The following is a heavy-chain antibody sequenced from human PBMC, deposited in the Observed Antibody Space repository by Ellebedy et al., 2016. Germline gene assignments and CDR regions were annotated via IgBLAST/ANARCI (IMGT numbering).Heavy chain of an antibody. V-gene: IGHV1-18*01. Sequence: ASVKVSCXASGGTFSSYAISWVRQAPGQGLEWMGWISAYNGNTNYAQKLQGRVTMTTDTSTGTAYMELRSLRSDDTAVYYCARQKWRLALAGTGADPFDIWGQGTVVTVSS. CDR2: ISAYNGNT. CDR1: GGTFSSYA. J-gene: IGHJ3*02. CDR3: ARQKWRLALAGTGADPFDI. D-gene: IGHD6-19*01.